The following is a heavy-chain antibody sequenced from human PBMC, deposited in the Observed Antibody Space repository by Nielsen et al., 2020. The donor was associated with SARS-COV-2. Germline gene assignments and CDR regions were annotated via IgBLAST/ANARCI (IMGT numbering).Heavy chain of an antibody. D-gene: IGHD3-3*01. CDR1: GYTFTSYG. CDR2: ISAYNGNT. V-gene: IGHV1-18*01. CDR3: ATAPLLEWLLVWFDP. Sequence: ASVKVSCKASGYTFTSYGISWVRQAPGQGLEWMGWISAYNGNTNYAQKLQGRVTMTEDTSTDTAYMELSSLRSEDTAVYYCATAPLLEWLLVWFDPWGQGTLVTVSS. J-gene: IGHJ5*02.